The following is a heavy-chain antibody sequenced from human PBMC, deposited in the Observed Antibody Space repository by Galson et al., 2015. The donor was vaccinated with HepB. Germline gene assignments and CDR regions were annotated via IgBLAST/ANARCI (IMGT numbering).Heavy chain of an antibody. CDR2: IDWDDDK. Sequence: PALVKPTQTLTLTCTFSGFSLSTSGMCVSWIRQPPGKALEWLALIDWDDDKYYSTSLKTRLTISKDTSKNQVVLTMTNMDPVDTATYYCARIRESFSSSSPFDYWGQGTLVTVSS. D-gene: IGHD6-6*01. J-gene: IGHJ4*02. V-gene: IGHV2-70*01. CDR1: GFSLSTSGMC. CDR3: ARIRESFSSSSPFDY.